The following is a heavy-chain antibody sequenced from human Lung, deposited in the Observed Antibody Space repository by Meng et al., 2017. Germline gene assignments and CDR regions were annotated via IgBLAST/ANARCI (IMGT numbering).Heavy chain of an antibody. CDR3: ARGPTTMAHDFDY. CDR2: INHSGST. CDR1: GGSFSDSY. Sequence: GQLQQWGAGLLKPSDTLSLPCVVSGGSFSDSYWGWIRQPPGKGLEWIGEINHSGSTNYNPSLESRATISVDTSQNNLSLKLSSVTAADSAVYYCARGPTTMAHDFDYWGQGTLVTVSS. D-gene: IGHD4-11*01. V-gene: IGHV4-34*01. J-gene: IGHJ4*02.